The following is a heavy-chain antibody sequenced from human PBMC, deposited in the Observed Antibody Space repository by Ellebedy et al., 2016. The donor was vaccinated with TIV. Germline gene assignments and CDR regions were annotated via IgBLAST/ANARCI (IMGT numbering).Heavy chain of an antibody. V-gene: IGHV3-48*01. Sequence: GGSLRLSXAASGFTFSSYSMNWVRQAPGKGLEWVSYISSSSSTIYYADSVKGRFTISRDNAKNSLYLQMNSLRAEDTAVYYCASVSTLNDFWSGYYITHYMDVWGKGTTVTVSS. D-gene: IGHD3-3*01. CDR2: ISSSSSTI. CDR1: GFTFSSYS. CDR3: ASVSTLNDFWSGYYITHYMDV. J-gene: IGHJ6*03.